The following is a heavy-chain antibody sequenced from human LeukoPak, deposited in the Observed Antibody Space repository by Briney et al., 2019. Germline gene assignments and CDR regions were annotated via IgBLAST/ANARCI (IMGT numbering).Heavy chain of an antibody. CDR1: GFTVSSNY. Sequence: GGSLRLSCAASGFTVSSNYMSWVRQAPGKGLEWVSVIYSGGSTYYADSVKSRFTISRDNSKNTVYLQMNSLRAEDTAVYYCARNIWNTFDIWGQGTMVTVSS. D-gene: IGHD1/OR15-1a*01. CDR2: IYSGGST. J-gene: IGHJ3*02. CDR3: ARNIWNTFDI. V-gene: IGHV3-53*01.